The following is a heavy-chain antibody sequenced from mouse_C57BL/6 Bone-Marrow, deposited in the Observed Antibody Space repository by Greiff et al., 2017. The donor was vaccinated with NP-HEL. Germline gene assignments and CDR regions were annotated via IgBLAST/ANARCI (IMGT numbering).Heavy chain of an antibody. CDR2: IYPGDGDT. J-gene: IGHJ3*01. V-gene: IGHV1-80*01. Sequence: VQLVESGAELVKPGASVKISCKASGYAFSSYWVNWVKQRPGKGLEWIGQIYPGDGDTNYNGKFKDKASLTADKSSSTAYMQLSSLTSEDSAVYFCARGAYWGQGTLVTVSA. CDR3: ARGAY. CDR1: GYAFSSYW.